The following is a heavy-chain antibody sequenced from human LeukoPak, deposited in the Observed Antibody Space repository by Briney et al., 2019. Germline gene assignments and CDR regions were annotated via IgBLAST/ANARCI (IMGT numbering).Heavy chain of an antibody. V-gene: IGHV3-11*05. CDR1: RFSFSDYY. Sequence: TGGSLRLSCAGPRFSFSDYYMSWIRQAPGKGLEWLAYISSSGSNTNYADSVKGRFTISRDNAKNSLYLQMNSLRAEDTAVYYCATGGGSGSNYYNGMDVWGQGTTLTVSS. D-gene: IGHD3-10*01. J-gene: IGHJ6*02. CDR3: ATGGGSGSNYYNGMDV. CDR2: ISSSGSNT.